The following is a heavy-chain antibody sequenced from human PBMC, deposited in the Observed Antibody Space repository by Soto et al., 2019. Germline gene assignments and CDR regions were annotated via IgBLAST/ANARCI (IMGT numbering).Heavy chain of an antibody. J-gene: IGHJ5*02. CDR2: ISGSGLTI. Sequence: PGGSLRLACAASGFRVRDYEINWVRQAPGKGLEWVSYISGSGLTIYYADSVKGRFTISRDNARNSLYLQMKSLRVEDTAVYYCARGPYRNTYNWFDSWGQGTLVTGSS. V-gene: IGHV3-48*03. CDR3: ARGPYRNTYNWFDS. CDR1: GFRVRDYE. D-gene: IGHD1-26*01.